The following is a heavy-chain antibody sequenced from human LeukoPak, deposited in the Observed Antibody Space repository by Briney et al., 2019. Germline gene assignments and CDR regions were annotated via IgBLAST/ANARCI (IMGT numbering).Heavy chain of an antibody. Sequence: SVKVSCKASGFPFSNSAVQWVRQARGQRLEWIGWIVVGSGNIKYAQKFQERVTITRDMSTSTAYMELSSLRSEDTAMYYCADVYYSRGTCYPRDYWGQGTLVTVSS. V-gene: IGHV1-58*01. CDR2: IVVGSGNI. J-gene: IGHJ4*02. D-gene: IGHD2-15*01. CDR1: GFPFSNSA. CDR3: ADVYYSRGTCYPRDY.